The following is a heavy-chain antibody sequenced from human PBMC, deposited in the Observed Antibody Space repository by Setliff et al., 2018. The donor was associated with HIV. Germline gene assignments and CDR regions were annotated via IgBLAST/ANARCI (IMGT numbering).Heavy chain of an antibody. CDR2: IYYSGST. D-gene: IGHD3-10*01. V-gene: IGHV4-39*01. CDR1: GGSISSSSYY. CDR3: AISYYYGSGIPGYYFDY. Sequence: NPSETLSLTCNVSGGSISSSSYYWGWIRQTPGKGLEWIGSIYYSGSTYYNPPLKSRVTISVDTSKNQFSLKLSSVTAADTAVYYCAISYYYGSGIPGYYFDYWGQGTLVTVSS. J-gene: IGHJ4*02.